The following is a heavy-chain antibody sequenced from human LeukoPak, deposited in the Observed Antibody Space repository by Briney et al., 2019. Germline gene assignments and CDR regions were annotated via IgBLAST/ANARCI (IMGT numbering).Heavy chain of an antibody. CDR2: ISRSGSTK. CDR3: AKDLFRVATYYMDV. CDR1: GFTFSDYN. Sequence: GGSLRLSCAASGFTFSDYNMRWIRQAPGKGLEWVSSISRSGSTKYYADSVKGRFTISRDNSKNTLYLQMNSLRAEDTAVYYCAKDLFRVATYYMDVWGTGTTVTVSS. D-gene: IGHD3-3*01. J-gene: IGHJ6*03. V-gene: IGHV3-11*04.